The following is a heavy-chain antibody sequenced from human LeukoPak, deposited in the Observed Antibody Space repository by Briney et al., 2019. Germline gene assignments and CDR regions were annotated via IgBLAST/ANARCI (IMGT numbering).Heavy chain of an antibody. CDR1: GFTFSDYH. D-gene: IGHD4-23*01. V-gene: IGHV3-11*01. Sequence: GGSLRLSCAASGFTFSDYHMIWIRQAPGKGLEWVSYISSGGSTIYYADSVKGRFTISRDNAKNSLYLQMNSLRAEDTAVYYCARATVVTNAFDIWGQGTMVTVSS. CDR2: ISSGGSTI. J-gene: IGHJ3*02. CDR3: ARATVVTNAFDI.